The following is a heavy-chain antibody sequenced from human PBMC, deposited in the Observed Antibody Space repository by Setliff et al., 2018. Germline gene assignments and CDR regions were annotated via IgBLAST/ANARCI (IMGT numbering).Heavy chain of an antibody. J-gene: IGHJ4*02. D-gene: IGHD3-22*01. CDR3: AREGYYDSSGYWADFDY. V-gene: IGHV4-38-2*02. Sequence: SETLSLTCAVSGYSISSGYYWGWIRQPPGKGLEWIGSIYHSGSTYYNPSLKSRVTISVDTSKNQFSLKLCSVTAADTAVYYCAREGYYDSSGYWADFDYWGQGTLVTVSS. CDR1: GYSISSGYY. CDR2: IYHSGST.